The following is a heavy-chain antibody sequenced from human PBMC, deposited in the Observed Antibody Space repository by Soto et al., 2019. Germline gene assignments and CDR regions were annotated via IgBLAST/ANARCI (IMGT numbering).Heavy chain of an antibody. Sequence: ASVNVSCKASGYTFTGYYMHWVRQAPGQGLEWMGWINPNSGGTNYAQKFQGRVTMTRDTSISTAYMELSRLRSDDTAVYYCARDRQDSNWFDPWGQGTLVTVSS. J-gene: IGHJ5*02. V-gene: IGHV1-2*02. CDR2: INPNSGGT. CDR1: GYTFTGYY. CDR3: ARDRQDSNWFDP.